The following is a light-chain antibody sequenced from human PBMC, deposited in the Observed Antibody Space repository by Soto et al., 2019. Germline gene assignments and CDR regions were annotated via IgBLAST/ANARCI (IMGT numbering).Light chain of an antibody. Sequence: DIQLTQSPSTLSASVGDRVTLACRASQTISSSWLAWYQQKPGKAPKVLIYKASTLESGVPSRFSGSGSGTEFTLTISSLQPDDFATYYCQQYNSYSFGPGTKVDIK. CDR3: QQYNSYS. J-gene: IGKJ3*01. CDR1: QTISSSW. V-gene: IGKV1-5*03. CDR2: KAS.